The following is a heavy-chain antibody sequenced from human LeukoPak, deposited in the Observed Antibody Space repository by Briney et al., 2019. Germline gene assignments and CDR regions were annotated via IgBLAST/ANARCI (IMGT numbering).Heavy chain of an antibody. CDR1: GFTFSDYY. CDR3: ASHNTMNWFDP. Sequence: GGSLRLSCAASGFTFSDYYMSWIRQAPGKGLEWVSYISSSGSTIYYADSVKGRSTISRDNAKNSLCLQMNSLRAEDTAVYYCASHNTMNWFDPWGQGTLVTVSS. D-gene: IGHD1-14*01. J-gene: IGHJ5*02. CDR2: ISSSGSTI. V-gene: IGHV3-11*04.